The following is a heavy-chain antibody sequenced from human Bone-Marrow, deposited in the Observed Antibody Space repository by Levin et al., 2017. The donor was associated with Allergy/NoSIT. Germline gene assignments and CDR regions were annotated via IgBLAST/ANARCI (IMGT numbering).Heavy chain of an antibody. Sequence: ASVKVSCKASGFAFTDYYMHWVRQAPGQGLEWLGWINPNNGATKYALKFQDRVTMTRDTSISTAYMEFRRLRSDDTAVFYCARDPAVTRDGYFDLWGRGTLVSVSS. CDR3: ARDPAVTRDGYFDL. CDR1: GFAFTDYY. J-gene: IGHJ2*01. V-gene: IGHV1-2*02. CDR2: INPNNGAT. D-gene: IGHD4-17*01.